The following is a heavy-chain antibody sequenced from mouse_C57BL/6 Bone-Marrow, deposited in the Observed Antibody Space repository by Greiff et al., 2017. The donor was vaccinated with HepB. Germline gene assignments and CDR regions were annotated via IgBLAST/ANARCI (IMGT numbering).Heavy chain of an antibody. CDR1: GYTFTSYW. D-gene: IGHD1-1*01. CDR2: IDPSDSYT. Sequence: QVHVKQPGAELVKPGASVKLSCKASGYTFTSYWMQWVKQRPGQGLEWIGEIDPSDSYTNYNQKFKGKATLTVDTSSSTAYMQLSSLTSEDSAVYYCARTGSSYVNYWGQGTTLTVSS. J-gene: IGHJ2*01. CDR3: ARTGSSYVNY. V-gene: IGHV1-50*01.